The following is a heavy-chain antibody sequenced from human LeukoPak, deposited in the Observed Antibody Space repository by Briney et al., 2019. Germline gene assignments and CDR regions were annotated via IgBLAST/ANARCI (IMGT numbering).Heavy chain of an antibody. CDR3: ARDDTYDSAFDI. D-gene: IGHD5-12*01. CDR2: ISYDGSDK. CDR1: GFTFSSYA. V-gene: IGHV3-30*04. Sequence: PGGSLRLSCAASGFTFSSYAMHWVRQAPGKGLEWVAVISYDGSDKYYADSVKGRFTISRDNSKNTLYLQMNSLRAEDMAVYYCARDDTYDSAFDIWGQGTMVTVSS. J-gene: IGHJ3*02.